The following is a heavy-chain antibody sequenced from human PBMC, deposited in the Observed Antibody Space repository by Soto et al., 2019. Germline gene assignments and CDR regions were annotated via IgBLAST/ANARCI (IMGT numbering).Heavy chain of an antibody. CDR1: GFTFSSYW. CDR3: ARDPVYIAARDHEFDY. V-gene: IGHV3-74*01. CDR2: INSDGSST. D-gene: IGHD6-6*01. J-gene: IGHJ4*02. Sequence: GGSLRLSCAASGFTFSSYWMHWVRQAPGKGLVWVSRINSDGSSTSYADSVKGRFTISRDNAKNTLYLQMNSLRAEDTAVYYCARDPVYIAARDHEFDYWGQGTLVTVSS.